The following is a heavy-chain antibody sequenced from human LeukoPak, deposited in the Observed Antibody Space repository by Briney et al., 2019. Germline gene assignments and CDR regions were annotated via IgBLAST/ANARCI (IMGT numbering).Heavy chain of an antibody. V-gene: IGHV4-59*01. Sequence: PSETLSLTCTVSGGSISSYYWSWIRQPPGKGLEWIGYIYYSGSTNYNPSLKSRVTISVDTSKNQFSLKLSSVTAADTAVYYCARAVHEVPMGDFWSGYYADWFDPWGQGTLVTVSS. D-gene: IGHD3-3*01. J-gene: IGHJ5*02. CDR1: GGSISSYY. CDR2: IYYSGST. CDR3: ARAVHEVPMGDFWSGYYADWFDP.